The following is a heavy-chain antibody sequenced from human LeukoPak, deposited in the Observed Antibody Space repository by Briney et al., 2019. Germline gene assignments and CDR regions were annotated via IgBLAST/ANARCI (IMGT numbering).Heavy chain of an antibody. J-gene: IGHJ5*02. CDR2: IYSGGNT. Sequence: GGSLRLSCAASGFTVGNNYMSWVRQAPGKGLEWVSIIYSGGNTYYADSVKGRFTISRDNSKNTLYLQMNSLRAEDTAVYYCAKDGGPRNIVGALNWFDPWGQGTLVTVSS. D-gene: IGHD1-26*01. V-gene: IGHV3-66*01. CDR1: GFTVGNNY. CDR3: AKDGGPRNIVGALNWFDP.